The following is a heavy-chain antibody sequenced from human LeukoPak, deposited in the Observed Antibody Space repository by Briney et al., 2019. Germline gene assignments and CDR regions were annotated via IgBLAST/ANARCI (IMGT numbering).Heavy chain of an antibody. J-gene: IGHJ3*01. Sequence: GGSLRLSCAASEFTFSSHQMRWVRQAPGKGLEGVAKITQDGSEKYYMDSVKGRFIISRDNGKNSLYLQMNSLRVEDTAVYYCARDWRQDNAFDLWGQGTMVTVSS. CDR3: ARDWRQDNAFDL. V-gene: IGHV3-7*01. CDR1: EFTFSSHQ. D-gene: IGHD2-15*01. CDR2: ITQDGSEK.